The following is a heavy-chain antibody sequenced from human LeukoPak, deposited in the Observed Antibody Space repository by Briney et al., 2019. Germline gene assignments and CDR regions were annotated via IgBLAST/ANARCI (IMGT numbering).Heavy chain of an antibody. CDR3: ARDRAGLFDY. CDR2: ISSSSTYI. D-gene: IGHD3-10*01. Sequence: PGGSLRLSCAASGFTFNTYSMNWVRQAPGKGLEWVSSISSSSTYIYYIDSVKGRFTISRDNSKNTLYLQMNSLRAEDTAVYYCARDRAGLFDYWGQGTLVTVSS. J-gene: IGHJ4*02. V-gene: IGHV3-21*04. CDR1: GFTFNTYS.